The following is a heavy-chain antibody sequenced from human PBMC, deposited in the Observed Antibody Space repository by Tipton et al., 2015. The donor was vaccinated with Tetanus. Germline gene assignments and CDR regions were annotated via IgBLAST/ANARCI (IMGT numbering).Heavy chain of an antibody. V-gene: IGHV4-61*08. CDR3: ARANNDYPKKGPFDY. Sequence: TLSLTCSVSGASISGSGHYWTWIRQPPGKELEWVGYVYHSGLTNYNPSLKDRLTISRGTSRNQFSLTLTSVTAADTAVYFCARANNDYPKKGPFDYWGQGARVTVSS. CDR2: VYHSGLT. CDR1: GASISGSGHY. D-gene: IGHD5-12*01. J-gene: IGHJ4*02.